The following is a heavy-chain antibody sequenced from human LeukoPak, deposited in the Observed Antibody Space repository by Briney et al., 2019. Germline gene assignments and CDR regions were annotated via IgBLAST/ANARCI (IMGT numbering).Heavy chain of an antibody. Sequence: ASVKVSCKASGFTFTSSAMQWVRQARGQRLEWIGWIVVGSGNTNYAQKFQERVTITRDMSTSTAYMELSSLRSEDTAVYYCAALLKGAGVDTAMVTRVASYYYYYMDVWGKGTTVTVSS. CDR2: IVVGSGNT. J-gene: IGHJ6*03. CDR1: GFTFTSSA. CDR3: AALLKGAGVDTAMVTRVASYYYYYMDV. D-gene: IGHD5-18*01. V-gene: IGHV1-58*02.